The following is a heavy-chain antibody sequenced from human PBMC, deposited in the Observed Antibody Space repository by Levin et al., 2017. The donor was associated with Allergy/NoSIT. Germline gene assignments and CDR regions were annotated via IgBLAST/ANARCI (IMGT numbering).Heavy chain of an antibody. J-gene: IGHJ3*02. CDR3: AKEDSSSWSKAFDI. D-gene: IGHD6-13*01. V-gene: IGHV3-23*01. CDR2: ISGSGGST. CDR1: GFTFSSYA. Sequence: GESLKISCAASGFTFSSYAMSWVRQAPGKGLEWVSAISGSGGSTYYADSVKGRFTISRDNSKNTLYLQMNSLRAEDTAVYYCAKEDSSSWSKAFDIWGQGTMVTVSS.